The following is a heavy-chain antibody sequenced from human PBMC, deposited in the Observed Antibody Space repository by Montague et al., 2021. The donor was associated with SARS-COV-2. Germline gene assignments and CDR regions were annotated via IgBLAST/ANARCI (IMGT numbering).Heavy chain of an antibody. J-gene: IGHJ5*02. CDR3: ARRRRGIAAAVNWFDP. CDR2: INHSGST. V-gene: IGHV4-34*01. CDR1: GGSFRGYY. Sequence: SESLSLTCAVYGGSFRGYYWTWIRQPPGKGLEWIGEINHSGSTNYNPSLKSRVTISVDTSKNQFSLKLSSVTAADTAVYYCARRRRGIAAAVNWFDPWGQGTLVTVSS. D-gene: IGHD6-13*01.